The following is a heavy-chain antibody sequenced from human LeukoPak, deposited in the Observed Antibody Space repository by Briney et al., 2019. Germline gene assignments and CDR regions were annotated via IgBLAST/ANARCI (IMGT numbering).Heavy chain of an antibody. CDR1: GYSFTSYW. J-gene: IGHJ4*02. CDR3: ARRTDWGYYFDY. Sequence: GESLKISCKGSGYSFTSYWIAWVRQMPGKGLEWMGIIYPGDSPTKYSPSFEGQVTISADKSISTAYLQWSGLKASDTAIYYCARRTDWGYYFDYWGQGTLVTVSS. CDR2: IYPGDSPT. D-gene: IGHD2-15*01. V-gene: IGHV5-51*01.